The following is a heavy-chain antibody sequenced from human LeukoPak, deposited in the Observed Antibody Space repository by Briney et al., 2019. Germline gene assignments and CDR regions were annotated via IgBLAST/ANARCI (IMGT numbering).Heavy chain of an antibody. V-gene: IGHV3-33*06. CDR2: IWRYCTNE. D-gene: IGHD4-11*01. J-gene: IGHJ5*02. CDR3: AKDAQRGFDYSNSLEH. Sequence: PGGPVRLSCEASGFTFKHCGMHWVRRAPGKGGEGVAVIWRYCTNELHGVSVKAGFTISRDNLKRTVSLEMNSLRAEDTAVYYCAKDAQRGFDYSNSLEHWGQGSLVIVSS. CDR1: GFTFKHCG.